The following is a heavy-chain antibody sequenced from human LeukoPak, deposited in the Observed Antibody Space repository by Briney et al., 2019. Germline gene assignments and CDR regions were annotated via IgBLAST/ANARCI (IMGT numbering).Heavy chain of an antibody. CDR2: ISANNGNT. Sequence: ASVKVSRKASGYTFTSYAISWVRQAPGQGLEWMGWISANNGNTHYAQKLQGRVTMTTDTSTSTAYMELRSLRSDDTAVYYCARYCSGGSCFEYWGQGTLVTVSS. J-gene: IGHJ4*02. CDR1: GYTFTSYA. D-gene: IGHD2-15*01. V-gene: IGHV1-18*01. CDR3: ARYCSGGSCFEY.